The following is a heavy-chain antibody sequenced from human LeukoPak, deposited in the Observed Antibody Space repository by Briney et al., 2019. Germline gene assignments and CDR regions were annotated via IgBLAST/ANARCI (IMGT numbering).Heavy chain of an antibody. CDR1: GFTVSNNY. CDR3: ASSRGSWPDYFDY. CDR2: IYSGGST. Sequence: GGSLRLSCAASGFTVSNNYMNWVRQAPGKGLEWVSVIYSGGSTSYADSVKGRFTISRDNAKNSLYLQMNSLRAEDTAVYYCASSRGSWPDYFDYWGQGTLVTVSS. J-gene: IGHJ4*02. D-gene: IGHD6-13*01. V-gene: IGHV3-66*01.